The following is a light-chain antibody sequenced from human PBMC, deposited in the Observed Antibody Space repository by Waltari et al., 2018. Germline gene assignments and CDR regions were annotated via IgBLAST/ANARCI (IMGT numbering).Light chain of an antibody. Sequence: DIQMTQSRSSLSASVGDRVTITCRASQDISNYLAWFQQKPGKAPKSLIYGASNLQSGFPSKFSRSGSGTDFTLTISSLQPEDSATYYCQQYNSFPLTFGGGTKVEIK. V-gene: IGKV1-16*02. CDR3: QQYNSFPLT. CDR1: QDISNY. CDR2: GAS. J-gene: IGKJ4*01.